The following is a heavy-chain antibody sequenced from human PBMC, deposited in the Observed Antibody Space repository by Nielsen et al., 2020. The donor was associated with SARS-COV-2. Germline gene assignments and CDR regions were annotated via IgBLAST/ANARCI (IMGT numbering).Heavy chain of an antibody. CDR1: GGSISSYY. CDR2: IYYSGST. Sequence: SETLSLTCTVSGGSISSYYWSWIRQPPGKGLEWIGYIYYSGSTNYNPSLKSRVTISVDTSKNQFSLKLSSVTAADTAVYYCAREMATIRGAFDIWGQGTMVTVSS. D-gene: IGHD5-24*01. J-gene: IGHJ3*02. V-gene: IGHV4-59*08. CDR3: AREMATIRGAFDI.